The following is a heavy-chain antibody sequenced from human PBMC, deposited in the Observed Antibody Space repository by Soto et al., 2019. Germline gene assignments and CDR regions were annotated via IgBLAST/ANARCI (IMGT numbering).Heavy chain of an antibody. D-gene: IGHD1-7*01. V-gene: IGHV2-5*02. J-gene: IGHJ4*02. CDR2: IYWDDNQ. CDR1: GFSLTTTSMG. CDR3: AHAGNYDLLSFDH. Sequence: QITLKESCPPLVRPAQTLTLTCAFSGFSLTTTSMGVAWIRQPPGKALEWLALIYWDDNQRYSPSLKERLTISKDTARSRVVLTISNMNPDDTGTYFCAHAGNYDLLSFDHWGPGTLVTVSS.